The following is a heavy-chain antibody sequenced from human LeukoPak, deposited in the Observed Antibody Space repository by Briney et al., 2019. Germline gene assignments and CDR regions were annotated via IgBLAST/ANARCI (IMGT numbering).Heavy chain of an antibody. V-gene: IGHV4-34*01. D-gene: IGHD2-2*02. CDR2: INHSGST. J-gene: IGHJ5*02. CDR3: ATQQDTVVVPAAIGGWFDP. Sequence: SETLSLTCAVYGGSFSGYYWSWIRQPPGKGLEWIGEINHSGSTNYNPSLKSRVTISVDTSKNQFSLKLSSVTAADTAVYYCATQQDTVVVPAAIGGWFDPWGQGTLVTVSS. CDR1: GGSFSGYY.